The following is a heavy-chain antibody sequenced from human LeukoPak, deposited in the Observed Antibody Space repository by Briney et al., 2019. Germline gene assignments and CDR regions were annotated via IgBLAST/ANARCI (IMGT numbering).Heavy chain of an antibody. D-gene: IGHD3-22*01. CDR3: ASSSGYEGYFQH. CDR1: GGSISSSGYY. V-gene: IGHV4-39*01. CDR2: IYYSGST. J-gene: IGHJ1*01. Sequence: SETLSLTCTVSGGSISSSGYYWGWIRQPPGKGLEWIGSIYYSGSTYYSPSLKSRATISVDTSKNQFSLKLSSVTAADTAVYYCASSSGYEGYFQHWGQGTLVTVSS.